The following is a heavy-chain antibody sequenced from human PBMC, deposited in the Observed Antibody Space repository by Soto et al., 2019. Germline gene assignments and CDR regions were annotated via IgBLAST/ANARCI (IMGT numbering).Heavy chain of an antibody. Sequence: QVQLVQSGAEVKKPGSSLKVSCKASGGTLNSYTINWVRQAPGHGPEWLGRIIPVLGVANYAQTFQGRVTITADKSTSTVYMDLTSLRSEDTDVYYCARSSVAAAGTLGNWGPGTLVTVSS. D-gene: IGHD6-13*01. CDR2: IIPVLGVA. CDR1: GGTLNSYT. J-gene: IGHJ4*02. CDR3: ARSSVAAAGTLGN. V-gene: IGHV1-69*02.